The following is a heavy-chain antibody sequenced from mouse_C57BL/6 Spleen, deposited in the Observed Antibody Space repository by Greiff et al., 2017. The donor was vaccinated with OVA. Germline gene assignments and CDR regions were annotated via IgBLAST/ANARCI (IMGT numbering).Heavy chain of an antibody. J-gene: IGHJ2*01. CDR1: GYAFSSYW. V-gene: IGHV1-80*01. CDR3: ARVGAGTRFDY. Sequence: VQLQQSGAELVKPGASVKISCKASGYAFSSYWMNWVKQRPGKGLEWIGQIYPGDGDTNYNGKFKGKATLTADKSSSTAYMQLSSLTSEDSAVYCGARVGAGTRFDYWGQGTTLTVSS. D-gene: IGHD4-1*01. CDR2: IYPGDGDT.